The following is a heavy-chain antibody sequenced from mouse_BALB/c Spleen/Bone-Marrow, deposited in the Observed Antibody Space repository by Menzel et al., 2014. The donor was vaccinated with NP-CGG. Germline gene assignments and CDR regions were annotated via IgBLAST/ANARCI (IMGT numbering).Heavy chain of an antibody. CDR2: VNPNNGGT. Sequence: EVQLQQSGPDLVKPGASVKISRKASGSSFTGYHMCWLKQSHGKSLEWIGRVNPNNGGTIYNQKFKDKAILTVDKSSTTAYMELRSLTSEDSAVYYCTRDVFDYWGQGTTLTVSS. CDR3: TRDVFDY. CDR1: GSSFTGYH. J-gene: IGHJ2*01. V-gene: IGHV1-18*01.